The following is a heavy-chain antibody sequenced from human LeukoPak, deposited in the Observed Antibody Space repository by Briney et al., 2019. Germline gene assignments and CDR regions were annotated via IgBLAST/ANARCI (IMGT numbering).Heavy chain of an antibody. J-gene: IGHJ4*02. CDR2: MKPNSGNT. Sequence: ASVKVSCKASGYTFTNYDINWVRQASGQGLEWMGYMKPNSGNTGYAQKFQGRVTMTRDTSISTAYMELSSLTSEDTAVYYCARQQGLQNLNFDYWGQGTLVTVSS. CDR3: ARQQGLQNLNFDY. V-gene: IGHV1-8*01. CDR1: GYTFTNYD. D-gene: IGHD4-11*01.